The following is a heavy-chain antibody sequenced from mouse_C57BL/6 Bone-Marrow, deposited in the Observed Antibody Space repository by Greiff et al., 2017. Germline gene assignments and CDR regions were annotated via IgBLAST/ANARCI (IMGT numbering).Heavy chain of an antibody. CDR2: ISSGSSTI. J-gene: IGHJ2*01. V-gene: IGHV5-17*01. Sequence: EVKLVESGGGLEKPGGSLKLSCAASGFTFSDYGMHWVRQAPEKGLEWVAYISSGSSTIYYADTVKGRFTISRDNAKNTLFLQMTSLRSEDTAMYYCATLEGYFDYWGQGTTLTVSS. CDR1: GFTFSDYG. CDR3: ATLEGYFDY.